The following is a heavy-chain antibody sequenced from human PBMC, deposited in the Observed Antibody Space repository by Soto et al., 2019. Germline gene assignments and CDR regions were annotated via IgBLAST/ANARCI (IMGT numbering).Heavy chain of an antibody. CDR1: GGSISSSSYY. D-gene: IGHD3-3*01. CDR3: ARGKSYYDFWSGYYSGPPGTRKNGYYGMDV. Sequence: PSETLSLTCTVSGGSISSSSYYWGWIRQPPGKGLEWIGSIYYSGSTYYNPSLKSRVTISVDTSKNQFSLKLSSVTAADTAVYYCARGKSYYDFWSGYYSGPPGTRKNGYYGMDVWGQGTTVTVSS. J-gene: IGHJ6*02. V-gene: IGHV4-39*07. CDR2: IYYSGST.